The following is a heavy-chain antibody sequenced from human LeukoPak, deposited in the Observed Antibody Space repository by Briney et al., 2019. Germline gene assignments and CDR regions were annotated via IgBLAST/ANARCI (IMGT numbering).Heavy chain of an antibody. V-gene: IGHV3-73*01. CDR1: GFTFSGSA. Sequence: GGSLRLSCAASGFTFSGSAMHWVRQASGEGLGWVGRIRSKANSYATAYAASVKGRFTISRDDSKNTAYLQMNSLKTEDTAVYYCTRRIGGASTRAYYGMDVWGQGTTVTVSS. D-gene: IGHD1-26*01. J-gene: IGHJ6*02. CDR3: TRRIGGASTRAYYGMDV. CDR2: IRSKANSYAT.